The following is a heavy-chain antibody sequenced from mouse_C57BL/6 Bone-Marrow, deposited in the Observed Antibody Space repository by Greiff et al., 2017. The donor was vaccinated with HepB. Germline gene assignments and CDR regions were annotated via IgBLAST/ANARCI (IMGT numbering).Heavy chain of an antibody. CDR2: ISYDGSN. CDR3: ARASITTVVATPDY. D-gene: IGHD1-1*01. V-gene: IGHV3-6*01. Sequence: EVQLVESGPGLVKPSQSLSLTCSVTGYSITSGYYWNWIRQFPGNKLEWMGYISYDGSNNYNPSLKNRISITRDTSKNQFFLKLNSVTTEDTATYYCARASITTVVATPDYWGQGTTLTVSS. J-gene: IGHJ2*01. CDR1: GYSITSGYY.